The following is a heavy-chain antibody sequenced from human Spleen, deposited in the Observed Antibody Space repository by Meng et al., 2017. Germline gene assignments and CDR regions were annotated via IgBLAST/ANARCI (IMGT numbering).Heavy chain of an antibody. D-gene: IGHD6-13*01. CDR3: ANYSSSWPRPDAFDI. J-gene: IGHJ3*02. CDR2: FDPEDGET. Sequence: ASVKVSCKVSGYTLTELSMHWVRQAPGKGLAWMGGFDPEDGETIYAQKFQGRVTMTEDTSTDTAYMELSSLRSEDTAVYYCANYSSSWPRPDAFDIWGQGTMVTVSS. V-gene: IGHV1-24*01. CDR1: GYTLTELS.